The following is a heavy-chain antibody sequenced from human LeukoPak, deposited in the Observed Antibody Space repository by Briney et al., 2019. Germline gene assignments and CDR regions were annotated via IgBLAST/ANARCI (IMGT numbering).Heavy chain of an antibody. J-gene: IGHJ3*02. V-gene: IGHV4-34*01. CDR2: INHSGST. D-gene: IGHD5-24*01. Sequence: PSETLSLTCAVYGGSFSGYYWSWIRKPPGKGLEWIGEINHSGSTNYNPSLKSRVTISVDTSKNQFSLKLSSVTAADTAVYYCARHRGRRADAFDIWGQGTMVTVSS. CDR1: GGSFSGYY. CDR3: ARHRGRRADAFDI.